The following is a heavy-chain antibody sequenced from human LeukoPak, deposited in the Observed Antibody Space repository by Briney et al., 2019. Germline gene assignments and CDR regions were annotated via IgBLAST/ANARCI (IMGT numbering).Heavy chain of an antibody. D-gene: IGHD3-16*01. CDR1: GFTFSSYA. CDR2: ISGSGGST. CDR3: ARGRGSASDI. J-gene: IGHJ3*02. V-gene: IGHV3-23*01. Sequence: PGGSLRLSCAASGFTFSSYAMSWVRQAPGKGLEWVSAISGSGGSTYYPGSVRGRFTISRENAKNSLYLQMNSLRAGDTAVYYCARGRGSASDIWGQGTMVTVSS.